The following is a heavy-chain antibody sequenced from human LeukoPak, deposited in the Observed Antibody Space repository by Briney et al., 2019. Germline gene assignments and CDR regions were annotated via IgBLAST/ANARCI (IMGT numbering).Heavy chain of an antibody. CDR3: AGRIYIDTLSDP. J-gene: IGHJ5*02. CDR1: GNSFTNYW. CDR2: IYPGGSIS. D-gene: IGHD5-12*01. Sequence: ESLEISFNGFGNSFTNYWIGWVRQLPGQGLEWRWIIYPGGSISHYSPSFQGQVPISADKSISTAYQQWTSLKDSDSAMYYCAGRIYIDTLSDPWGQGTLVTVSS. V-gene: IGHV5-51*01.